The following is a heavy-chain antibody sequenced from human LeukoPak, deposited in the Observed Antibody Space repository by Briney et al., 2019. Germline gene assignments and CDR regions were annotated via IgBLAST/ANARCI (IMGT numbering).Heavy chain of an antibody. J-gene: IGHJ6*03. CDR1: GGTFSSYA. CDR2: IIPIFGTA. CDR3: ARVPYCSGGSCYSEHYMDV. V-gene: IGHV1-69*13. Sequence: ASVKVSCKASGGTFSSYAISWVRQAPGQGLEWMGGIIPIFGTANYAQKFQGRVTITADESTSTAYMELSSLRSEDTAVYYCARVPYCSGGSCYSEHYMDVWGKGTTATISS. D-gene: IGHD2-15*01.